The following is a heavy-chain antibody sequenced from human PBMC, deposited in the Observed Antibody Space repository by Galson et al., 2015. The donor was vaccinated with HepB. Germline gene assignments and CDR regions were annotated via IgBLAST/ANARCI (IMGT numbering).Heavy chain of an antibody. Sequence: SVKVSCKASGDTFTNYALHWVRQAPGQRLEWMGWINAGNGNTKYSQKFQGRVTLTRDTSASTAYMDLSSLRSEDTAVYYCATRVLLGLLWGQGILVTVSS. D-gene: IGHD3-10*01. CDR1: GDTFTNYA. CDR3: ATRVLLGLL. CDR2: INAGNGNT. V-gene: IGHV1-3*01. J-gene: IGHJ4*02.